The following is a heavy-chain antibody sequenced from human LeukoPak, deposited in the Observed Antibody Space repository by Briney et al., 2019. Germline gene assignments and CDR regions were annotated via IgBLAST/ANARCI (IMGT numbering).Heavy chain of an antibody. D-gene: IGHD6-6*01. J-gene: IGHJ4*02. V-gene: IGHV4-34*01. Sequence: SETLSLTCAVYGGSFSGYYWSWIRQPPGKGLEWIGEINHSGSTNYNPSLKSRVTISVDTPKNQFSLKLSSVTAADTAVYYCARLSIAALSSPDYWGQGTLVTVSS. CDR1: GGSFSGYY. CDR2: INHSGST. CDR3: ARLSIAALSSPDY.